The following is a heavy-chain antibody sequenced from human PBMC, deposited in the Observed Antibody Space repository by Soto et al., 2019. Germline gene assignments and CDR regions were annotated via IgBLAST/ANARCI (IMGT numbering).Heavy chain of an antibody. CDR2: IDPSDSYT. CDR1: GYSLTTYL. CDR3: SSLTWAGSMITLPPNSIDY. Sequence: GESLKISCKGSGYSLTTYLISWGRQLPGKGLEWMGRIDPSDSYTNYSPSFQGHVTISADKFISTAYLQWSRLNASDTAMYYCSSLTWAGSMITLPPNSIDYCCQGTLGT. J-gene: IGHJ4*02. D-gene: IGHD3-16*01. V-gene: IGHV5-10-1*01.